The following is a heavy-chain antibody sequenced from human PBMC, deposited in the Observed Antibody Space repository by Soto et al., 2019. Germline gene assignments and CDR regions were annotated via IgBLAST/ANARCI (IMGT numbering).Heavy chain of an antibody. D-gene: IGHD6-25*01. CDR1: EFAFSSYW. J-gene: IGHJ3*02. CDR2: IRKDGSQR. Sequence: EVQLVESGGGLVQPGGSLTLSCAASEFAFSSYWMTWVRQAPGKGLEWVANIRKDGSQRSYLDSVRGRFTISRDNSKNSLYLQMNSLRAEDTALYFCARDVSPGSSGLYFEAFDIWGQGKMVTVSS. V-gene: IGHV3-7*05. CDR3: ARDVSPGSSGLYFEAFDI.